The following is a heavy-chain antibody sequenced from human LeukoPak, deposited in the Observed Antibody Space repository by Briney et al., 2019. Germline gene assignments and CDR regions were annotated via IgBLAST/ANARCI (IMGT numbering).Heavy chain of an antibody. J-gene: IGHJ3*02. CDR1: GFTFSSYW. CDR2: IKQDGSEK. Sequence: GGSLRLSCAASGFTFSSYWMSWVRQAPGKGLEWVANIKQDGSEKYYVDSVKGRFTISRDNAKNSLYLQMNSLRAEDTAVYYCAREDCSSTSCYHSGAFDIWGQGTMVTVSS. D-gene: IGHD2-2*01. CDR3: AREDCSSTSCYHSGAFDI. V-gene: IGHV3-7*03.